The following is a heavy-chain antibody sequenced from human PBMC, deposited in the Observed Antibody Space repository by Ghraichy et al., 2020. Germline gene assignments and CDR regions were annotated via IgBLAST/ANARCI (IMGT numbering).Heavy chain of an antibody. J-gene: IGHJ4*02. CDR3: AREGIQLWFNLIDY. D-gene: IGHD5-18*01. Sequence: SETLSLTCAVYGGSFSGYYWSWIRQPPGKGLEWIGEINHSGSTNYNPSLKSRVTISVDTSKNQFSLKLSSVTAADTAVYYCAREGIQLWFNLIDYWGQGTLVTVSS. V-gene: IGHV4-34*01. CDR1: GGSFSGYY. CDR2: INHSGST.